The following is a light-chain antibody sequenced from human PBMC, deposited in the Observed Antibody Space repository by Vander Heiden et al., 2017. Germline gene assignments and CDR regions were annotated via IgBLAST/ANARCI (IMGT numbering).Light chain of an antibody. CDR2: QDS. V-gene: IGLV3-1*01. CDR3: QAWDSSTHGVV. J-gene: IGLJ2*01. Sequence: SYELTQPPSVSVSPGQTASITCSGDKLGDKYACWYQQKPGQSPVLVIYQDSKRPSGIPERFSGSNSGNTATLTISGTQAMDEADYYCQAWDSSTHGVVFGGGTKLTGL. CDR1: KLGDKY.